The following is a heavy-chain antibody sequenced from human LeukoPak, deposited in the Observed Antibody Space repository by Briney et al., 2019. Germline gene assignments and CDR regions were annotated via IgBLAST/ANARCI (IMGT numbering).Heavy chain of an antibody. Sequence: GGSLRLSCATSGFSFADYPMNWVRQAPGKGLEWISNIRTTAEGAKYAYYADSVKGRVTISRDDGKNTLYLHMNSLRDDDTAVYYCATDQRYAFDYWGQGILVTVSS. CDR3: ATDQRYAFDY. V-gene: IGHV3-48*02. D-gene: IGHD3-9*01. J-gene: IGHJ4*02. CDR2: IRTTAEGAKYA. CDR1: GFSFADYP.